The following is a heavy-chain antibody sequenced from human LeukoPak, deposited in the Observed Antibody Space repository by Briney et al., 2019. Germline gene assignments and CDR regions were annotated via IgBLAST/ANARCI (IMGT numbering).Heavy chain of an antibody. J-gene: IGHJ4*02. V-gene: IGHV1-2*02. CDR2: LNPNSGGT. CDR3: ARASYRGAGCYYYFDS. CDR1: GYTFTGNF. Sequence: ASVKVSCKASGYTFTGNFLHWVRQAPGQGLEWMGYLNPNSGGTSYAQKFQGRVTMTRDTSLTTGYMELSWLTSDDPAVYYCARASYRGAGCYYYFDSWGQGTLVIVSS. D-gene: IGHD2-21*02.